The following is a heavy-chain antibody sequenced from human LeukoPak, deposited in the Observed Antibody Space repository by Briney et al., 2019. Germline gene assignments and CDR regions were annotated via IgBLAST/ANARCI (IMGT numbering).Heavy chain of an antibody. D-gene: IGHD3-22*01. CDR2: IYNSGTT. Sequence: SETLSLTCTVSGGSVSYYYWSWIRQSPGKGLEWIGYIYNSGTTRYNPSLMSRVTMSIDTSKNQISVKLNSVTAADTAVYYCARDNRYSDNSGHWYSRSYMDVWGKGTTVTVSS. J-gene: IGHJ6*03. V-gene: IGHV4-59*02. CDR3: ARDNRYSDNSGHWYSRSYMDV. CDR1: GGSVSYYY.